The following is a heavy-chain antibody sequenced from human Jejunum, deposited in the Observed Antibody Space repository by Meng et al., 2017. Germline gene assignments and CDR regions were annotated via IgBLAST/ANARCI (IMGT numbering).Heavy chain of an antibody. CDR1: GFPFGDFY. CDR3: ARGRGSGSVGSFEI. CDR2: ISSGVTTI. D-gene: IGHD3-10*01. V-gene: IGHV3-11*04. Sequence: SLITSCTAAGFPFGDFYMAWLRQAPGKGLEWLSYISSGVTTIFYADYVKGRSSISRDNAKTTLYLQMSSLRAEDAAVYYCARGRGSGSVGSFEIWGQGTMVTVSS. J-gene: IGHJ3*02.